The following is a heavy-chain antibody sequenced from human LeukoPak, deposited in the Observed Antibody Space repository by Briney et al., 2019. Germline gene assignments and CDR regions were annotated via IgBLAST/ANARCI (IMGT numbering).Heavy chain of an antibody. J-gene: IGHJ3*01. D-gene: IGHD2-21*02. CDR1: GFIFRSYA. V-gene: IGHV3-23*01. Sequence: GGSLRLSCAAPGFIFRSYAMNWVRQSPGKGLEWVAGISDSGDRKDYADSVKGRFAIPRDNSKNTVSLQMNSLRVEDTALYYCAKHRPPYCEGDVFDVWGQGTMVTVSS. CDR3: AKHRPPYCEGDVFDV. CDR2: ISDSGDRK.